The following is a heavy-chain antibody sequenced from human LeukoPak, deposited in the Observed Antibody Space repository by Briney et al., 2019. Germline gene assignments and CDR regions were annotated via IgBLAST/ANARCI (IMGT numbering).Heavy chain of an antibody. CDR2: IKQDGSEK. CDR1: GFTFSRYW. J-gene: IGHJ4*02. CDR3: AKCTGKSYSGSYLGY. D-gene: IGHD1-26*01. Sequence: GGSLRLSCAASGFTFSRYWMSWVRQAPGKGLEWVANIKQDGSEKYYVDSVKGRFTISRDNSKNTLYLQMNSLRAEDTAVYYCAKCTGKSYSGSYLGYWGQGTLVTVSS. V-gene: IGHV3-7*03.